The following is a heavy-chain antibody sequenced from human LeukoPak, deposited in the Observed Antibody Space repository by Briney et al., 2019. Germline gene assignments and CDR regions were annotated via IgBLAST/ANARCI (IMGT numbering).Heavy chain of an antibody. CDR2: ISGSGGST. CDR1: GFTFSSYA. D-gene: IGHD3-10*01. J-gene: IGHJ4*02. V-gene: IGHV3-23*01. Sequence: GGSLRLSCAASGFTFSSYAMSWVRQAPGKGLEWVSAISGSGGSTYYADSVKGRFTISRDNSKNTLYLQMNSLRAEDTAVYYCARDMDGSGSYSIDYWGQGTLVTVSS. CDR3: ARDMDGSGSYSIDY.